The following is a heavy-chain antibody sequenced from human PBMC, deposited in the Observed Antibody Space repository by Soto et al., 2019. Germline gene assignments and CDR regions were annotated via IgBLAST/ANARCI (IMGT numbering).Heavy chain of an antibody. CDR2: IYPGDSDT. CDR3: ARFVATAMVHWYFDH. V-gene: IGHV5-51*01. CDR1: GYSFTSYW. J-gene: IGHJ2*01. D-gene: IGHD5-18*01. Sequence: GESLKISCKGSGYSFTSYWIGWVRQMPGKGLEWMGIIYPGDSDTRYSPSFQGQVTISADKSISTAYLQWSSLKASDTAMYYGARFVATAMVHWYFDHWGRGTLVTVSS.